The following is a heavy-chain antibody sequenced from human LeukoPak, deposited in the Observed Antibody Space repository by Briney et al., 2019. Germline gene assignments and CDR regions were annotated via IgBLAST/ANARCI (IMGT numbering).Heavy chain of an antibody. CDR1: GGSISSYY. CDR3: ARDGSITWGAFDP. CDR2: IYYSGST. Sequence: TETLSLTCTVSGGSISSYYWSWTRQPPGKGLEWIGYIYYSGSTNYNPSLKSRVTISLDTSKNQFSLKLSSVTAADTAVYYCARDGSITWGAFDPWGQGTLVTVSS. D-gene: IGHD3-10*01. V-gene: IGHV4-59*01. J-gene: IGHJ5*02.